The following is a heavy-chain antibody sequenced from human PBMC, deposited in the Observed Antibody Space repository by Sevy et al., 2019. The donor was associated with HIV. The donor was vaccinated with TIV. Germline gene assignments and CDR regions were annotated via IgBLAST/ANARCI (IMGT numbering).Heavy chain of an antibody. V-gene: IGHV3-48*04. J-gene: IGHJ4*02. CDR1: GFTFSSYS. CDR2: ISSSGSTI. D-gene: IGHD2-21*02. CDR3: ARDAVTDFDY. Sequence: GGSLRLSCAASGFTFSSYSMNWVRQAPGKGLEWVSYISSSGSTIYYADSVKGRFTISRGNAKNSLYLQMNSLRAEDTAVYYCARDAVTDFDYWGQGTLVTVSS.